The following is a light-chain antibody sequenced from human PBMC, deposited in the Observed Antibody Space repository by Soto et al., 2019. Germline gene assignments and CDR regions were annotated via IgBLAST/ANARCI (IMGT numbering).Light chain of an antibody. Sequence: HSALAQPASVSGSLGQSITISCTGTSSDIGVYYSVSWYQYHPGKVPRLLIFEVSDRPSGVSNRFSGSKSGNTASLTISGLQAEDEADYFCSSYVSGATYVFGTWTNVTV. CDR3: SSYVSGATYV. CDR1: SSDIGVYYS. V-gene: IGLV2-14*01. CDR2: EVS. J-gene: IGLJ1*01.